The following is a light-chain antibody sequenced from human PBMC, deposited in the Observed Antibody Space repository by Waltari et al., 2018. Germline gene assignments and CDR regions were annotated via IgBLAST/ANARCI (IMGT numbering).Light chain of an antibody. Sequence: DIQLTQSPSFLSASVGDRVTIACRASQGISRSLAWYQQKPGKATKLLIYAASTLQSGVPSRFSGDGSGTEFTLTISSLQPEDSATYYCQQLNSYPRTFGQGTKLEIK. CDR3: QQLNSYPRT. J-gene: IGKJ2*01. V-gene: IGKV1-9*01. CDR1: QGISRS. CDR2: AAS.